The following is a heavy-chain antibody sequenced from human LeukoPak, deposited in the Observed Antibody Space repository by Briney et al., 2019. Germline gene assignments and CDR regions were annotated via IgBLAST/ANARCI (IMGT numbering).Heavy chain of an antibody. CDR1: GGSFSDYD. V-gene: IGHV4-34*01. Sequence: SETLSLTCAVYGGSFSDYDWTWIRQPPGKGVEWIGEINHSGNTKYNPSLKSRVTISLDTSKNQFSLNLNSARGKGGISMILMIVTAVEFYFDSWGQGTLVTVSS. CDR2: INHSGNT. CDR3: MIVTAVEFYFDS. D-gene: IGHD3-22*01. J-gene: IGHJ4*02.